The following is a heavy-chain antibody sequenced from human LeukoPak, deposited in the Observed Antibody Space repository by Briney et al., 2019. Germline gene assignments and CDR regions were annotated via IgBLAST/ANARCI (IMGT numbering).Heavy chain of an antibody. J-gene: IGHJ4*02. CDR2: ISSSSSYI. Sequence: PGGSLRLSCAASGFTFSSYSMNWVRQAPGKGLEWVSSISSSSSYIYYADSVKGRFTISRDNAKNSLYLQMNSLRAEDTAVYYCARQQLVRSPFDYWGQGTLVTVSS. CDR3: ARQQLVRSPFDY. D-gene: IGHD6-13*01. V-gene: IGHV3-21*01. CDR1: GFTFSSYS.